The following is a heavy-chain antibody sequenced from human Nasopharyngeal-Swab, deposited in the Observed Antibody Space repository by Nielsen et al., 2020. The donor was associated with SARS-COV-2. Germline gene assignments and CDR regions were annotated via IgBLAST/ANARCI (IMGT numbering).Heavy chain of an antibody. J-gene: IGHJ3*02. CDR3: ARGRTTVVTGDAFDI. Sequence: WIRQPPGKGLEWVAVISYDGSNKYNADSVKGRFTISRDNSKNTLYLQINSLRAEDTAVYYCARGRTTVVTGDAFDIWGQGTMVTVSS. CDR2: ISYDGSNK. D-gene: IGHD4-23*01. V-gene: IGHV3-30-3*01.